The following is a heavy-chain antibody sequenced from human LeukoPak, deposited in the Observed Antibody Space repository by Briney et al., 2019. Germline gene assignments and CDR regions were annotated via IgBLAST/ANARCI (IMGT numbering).Heavy chain of an antibody. CDR3: ASKTIVVVVGDAFDI. J-gene: IGHJ3*02. CDR2: IYSSGST. V-gene: IGHV4-4*07. D-gene: IGHD2-15*01. Sequence: SETLSLTCSVSGGSISRYYWSWIRQPAGKGLEWIGRIYSSGSTNYNPSLKSRVTMALDTSKNQFSLKLSSVTAADTAVYYCASKTIVVVVGDAFDIWGQGTMVTVFS. CDR1: GGSISRYY.